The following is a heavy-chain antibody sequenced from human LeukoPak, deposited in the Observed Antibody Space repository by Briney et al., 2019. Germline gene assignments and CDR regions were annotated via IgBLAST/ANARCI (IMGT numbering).Heavy chain of an antibody. V-gene: IGHV5-51*01. CDR2: FEHGDADT. CDR1: GYRFPSYW. D-gene: IGHD3-10*01. CDR3: ASSPVGRGVTPWEACDI. J-gene: IGHJ3*02. Sequence: GESPKISWKGSGYRFPSYWIVWVLQMPGNGLECMGVFEHGDADTRYSPSFQGQVTNPADKSTSPAYLQWSSLKAPDTAMYYCASSPVGRGVTPWEACDIWGQGTMVSVSS.